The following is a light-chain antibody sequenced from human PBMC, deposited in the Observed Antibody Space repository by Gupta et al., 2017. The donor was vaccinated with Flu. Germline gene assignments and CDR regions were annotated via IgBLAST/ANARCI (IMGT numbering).Light chain of an antibody. CDR3: QQRSNWPPGLT. J-gene: IGKJ4*01. Sequence: ELVLTPSPATLSLSPGERATLSCRASQSVSSYLAWYQQKPGQAPRLLIYDASNRATGIPARFSGSGSGTDFTLTISSLEPEDVAVYYCQQRSNWPPGLTFGGGTKVEIK. V-gene: IGKV3-11*01. CDR1: QSVSSY. CDR2: DAS.